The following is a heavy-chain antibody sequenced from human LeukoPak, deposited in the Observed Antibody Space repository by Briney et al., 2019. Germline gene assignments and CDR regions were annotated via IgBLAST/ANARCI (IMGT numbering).Heavy chain of an antibody. CDR3: ARGVRGYSGYGSLNCSGGSCYYHFDY. CDR2: IYHSGST. D-gene: IGHD2-15*01. Sequence: SETLSLTCTVSGYSISSGFYWGWIRQPPGKGLEWIGTIYHSGSTNYNPSLKSRVTISVDTSKNQFSLKLSSVTAADTAVYYCARGVRGYSGYGSLNCSGGSCYYHFDYWGQGTLVTVSS. CDR1: GYSISSGFY. J-gene: IGHJ4*02. V-gene: IGHV4-38-2*02.